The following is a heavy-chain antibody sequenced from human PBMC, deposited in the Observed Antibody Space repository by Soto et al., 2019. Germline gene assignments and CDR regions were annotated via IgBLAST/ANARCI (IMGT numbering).Heavy chain of an antibody. CDR1: GFTFSSYS. V-gene: IGHV3-48*02. Sequence: LRLSCAASGFTFSSYSMNWVRQAPGKGLEWVSYISSSSSTIYYADSVKGRFTISRDNAKNSLYLQMNSLRDEDTAVYYCAREMTTVTTGDYWGQGTLVTSPQ. CDR3: AREMTTVTTGDY. J-gene: IGHJ4*02. CDR2: ISSSSSTI. D-gene: IGHD4-17*01.